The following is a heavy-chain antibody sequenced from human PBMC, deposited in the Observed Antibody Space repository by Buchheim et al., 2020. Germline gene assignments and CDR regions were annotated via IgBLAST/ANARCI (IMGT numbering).Heavy chain of an antibody. CDR2: VSDSVSDT. V-gene: IGHV3-23*01. CDR1: GFSFSAFA. Sequence: EVQLLESGGDLVQPGGSLRLSCAASGFSFSAFAMSWVRQAPGKGLEWVSAVSDSVSDTYYADYVKGRFTVSKEPSQHSMFLQMSSLRAEDTAVYYCAKRSSYSSSPFFDYWGRGT. D-gene: IGHD6-19*01. CDR3: AKRSSYSSSPFFDY. J-gene: IGHJ4*02.